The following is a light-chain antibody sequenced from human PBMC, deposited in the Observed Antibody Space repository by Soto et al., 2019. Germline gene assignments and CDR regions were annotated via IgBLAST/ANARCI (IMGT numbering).Light chain of an antibody. Sequence: DIQLTQSPSFLSASVGDRVTITCRAGQGISSYLAWYQQKPGKAPKLLIYAASTLQRGVPSRFSGSGSGTEFTLTISSLQPEDFATYYCQQVNSYPRTFGGGTKVEIK. CDR1: QGISSY. CDR2: AAS. CDR3: QQVNSYPRT. V-gene: IGKV1-9*01. J-gene: IGKJ4*01.